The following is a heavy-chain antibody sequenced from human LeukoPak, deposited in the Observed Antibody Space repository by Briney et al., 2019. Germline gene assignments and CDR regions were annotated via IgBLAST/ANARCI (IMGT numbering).Heavy chain of an antibody. CDR2: MNPNSGNT. J-gene: IGHJ5*02. D-gene: IGHD2-2*01. V-gene: IGHV1-8*01. CDR1: GYTFTSYD. CDR3: ARGGYQLLEWRNWFDP. Sequence: ASVKVSCKASGYTFTSYDINWVRQATGQGLEWMGWMNPNSGNTGYAQKFQGRVTMTRNTSISTAYMELSSLRSEDTAVYYCARGGYQLLEWRNWFDPWGQGTLVTVSS.